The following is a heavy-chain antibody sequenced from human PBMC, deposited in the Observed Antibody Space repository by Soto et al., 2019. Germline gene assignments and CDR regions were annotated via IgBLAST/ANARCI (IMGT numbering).Heavy chain of an antibody. CDR2: IYYSGST. J-gene: IGHJ4*02. V-gene: IGHV4-30-2*05. CDR3: AREDTAAELDY. CDR1: GGSISSGGYS. D-gene: IGHD5-18*01. Sequence: SSETLSLTCAVPGGSISSGGYSWSWIRQPPGKGLEWIGYIYYSGSTYYNPSLKSRVTISVDTSKNQFSLKLSSVTAADTAAYYCAREDTAAELDYWGQGTLVTVSS.